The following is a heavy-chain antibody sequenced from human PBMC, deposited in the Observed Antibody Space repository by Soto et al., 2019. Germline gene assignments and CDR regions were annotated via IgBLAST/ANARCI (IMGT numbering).Heavy chain of an antibody. CDR2: INSDGSST. V-gene: IGHV3-74*01. Sequence: GGSLRLSCAASGFTFSSYWMHWVRQAPGKGLVWVSRINSDGSSTSYADSVKGRFTISRDNAKNTLYLQMNSLRAEDTAVYYCARAWLEPQGHWFDAWGQGTLVTVSS. D-gene: IGHD1-1*01. CDR3: ARAWLEPQGHWFDA. CDR1: GFTFSSYW. J-gene: IGHJ5*02.